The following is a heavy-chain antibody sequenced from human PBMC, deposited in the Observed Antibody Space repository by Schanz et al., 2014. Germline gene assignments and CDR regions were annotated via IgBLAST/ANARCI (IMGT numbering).Heavy chain of an antibody. Sequence: EVQLVESGGGLVKPGGSLRLSCAASGFTFSSYSMNWVRQAPGKGLEWVSSISRSSSSIYYADSVKGRFTISRDNAKNSLYLQMHSLRAEDTAVYYCAREVGGSFGQHYWGQGALVTVSS. CDR3: AREVGGSFGQHY. D-gene: IGHD1-26*01. J-gene: IGHJ4*02. V-gene: IGHV3-21*01. CDR1: GFTFSSYS. CDR2: ISRSSSSI.